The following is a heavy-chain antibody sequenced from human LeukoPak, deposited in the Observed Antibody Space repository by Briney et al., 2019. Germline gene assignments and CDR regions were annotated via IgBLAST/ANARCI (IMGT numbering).Heavy chain of an antibody. V-gene: IGHV3-15*01. CDR1: GFTFTDFF. CDR3: ITPLPYSAQ. D-gene: IGHD2-21*01. Sequence: GGSLRLSCVASGFTFTDFFMSWVRQAPGKGLEWVGRIKPKTDGETTEYAAPVKDRFSISRDDSKSMMYLQMNSLKTEDTAVYYCITPLPYSAQGGQGTLVTVSS. CDR2: IKPKTDGETT. J-gene: IGHJ4*02.